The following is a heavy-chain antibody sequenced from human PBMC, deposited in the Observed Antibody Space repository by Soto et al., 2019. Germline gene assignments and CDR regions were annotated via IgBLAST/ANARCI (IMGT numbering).Heavy chain of an antibody. CDR1: GGTFSSYT. CDR2: IIPILGIA. J-gene: IGHJ6*02. V-gene: IGHV1-69*04. Sequence: SVKVSCKASGGTFSSYTISWVRQAPGQGLEWMGRIIPILGIANYAQKFQGRVTITADKSTSTAYMELSSLRSEDTAVYYCARDQDVVVVAADYYYGRDVWGQGTTVTVSS. D-gene: IGHD2-15*01. CDR3: ARDQDVVVVAADYYYGRDV.